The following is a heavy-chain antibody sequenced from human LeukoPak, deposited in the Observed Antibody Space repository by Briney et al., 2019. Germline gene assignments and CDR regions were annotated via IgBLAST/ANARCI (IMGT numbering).Heavy chain of an antibody. CDR1: GYPFTSYD. CDR2: VNPNNGNT. D-gene: IGHD2-15*01. CDR3: ARVGCSGGSCYSTGDWFDP. J-gene: IGHJ5*02. Sequence: ASVKVSCRASGYPFTSYDINWVRQATGQGLEWMGWVNPNNGNTGYAQKFQGRVTITRNTSISTAYMELSRLRSDDTAVYYCARVGCSGGSCYSTGDWFDPWGQGTLVTVSS. V-gene: IGHV1-8*03.